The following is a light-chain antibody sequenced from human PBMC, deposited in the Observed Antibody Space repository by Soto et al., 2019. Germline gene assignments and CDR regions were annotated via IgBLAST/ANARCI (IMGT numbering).Light chain of an antibody. CDR3: QQYGPSQYT. Sequence: EVVLTQSPGTLSLSPGERATLSCRASQSVISTYLAWYQQKPGQAPGLLIYGASSRADGVPARFSGSGSGTDFTLTISGLEPDDCAIYYCQQYGPSQYTFGQGTKLEVK. V-gene: IGKV3-20*01. CDR2: GAS. J-gene: IGKJ2*01. CDR1: QSVISTY.